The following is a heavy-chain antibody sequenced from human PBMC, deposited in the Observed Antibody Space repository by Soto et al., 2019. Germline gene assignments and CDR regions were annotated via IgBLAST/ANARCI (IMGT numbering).Heavy chain of an antibody. Sequence: PGGSLRLSCAASGFTFSSYSMNWVRQAPGKGLEWVSSISSSSSYIYYADSVKGRFTISRDNAKNSLYLQMNSLRAEDTAVYYCARTMAAAVSWRPDYWGQGTLVTVSS. D-gene: IGHD6-13*01. CDR2: ISSSSSYI. CDR1: GFTFSSYS. CDR3: ARTMAAAVSWRPDY. J-gene: IGHJ4*02. V-gene: IGHV3-21*01.